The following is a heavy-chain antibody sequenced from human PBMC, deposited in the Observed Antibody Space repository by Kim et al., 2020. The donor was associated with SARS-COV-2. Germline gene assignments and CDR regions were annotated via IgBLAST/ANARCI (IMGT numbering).Heavy chain of an antibody. CDR1: GFTFATYA. CDR3: VIYPRLRGDFYGVDV. CDR2: ISGVGDTT. Sequence: GGSLRLSCEASGFTFATYAMSWVRQAPGKGLEWVSGISGVGDTTYYADSVKGRFTISRDNSKNTLYPQMNSLRAEDTAVYYCVIYPRLRGDFYGVDVWGQGTTVTVSS. D-gene: IGHD4-17*01. J-gene: IGHJ6*02. V-gene: IGHV3-23*01.